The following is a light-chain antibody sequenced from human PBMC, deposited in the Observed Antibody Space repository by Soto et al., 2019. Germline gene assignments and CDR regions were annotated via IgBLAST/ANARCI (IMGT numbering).Light chain of an antibody. J-gene: IGKJ1*01. Sequence: EIVMTQSPATQSVSPGERATLSCRASQSVSSNLAWYQQKPGQAPRLLIYGASTRATGIPARFSGSGSGTEFTLTISSLQSEDFAVYYCQQYNNWPPRTFGQGTKVEIK. CDR1: QSVSSN. CDR2: GAS. CDR3: QQYNNWPPRT. V-gene: IGKV3-15*01.